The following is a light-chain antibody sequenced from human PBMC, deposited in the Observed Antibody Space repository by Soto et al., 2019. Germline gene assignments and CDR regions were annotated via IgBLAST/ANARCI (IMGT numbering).Light chain of an antibody. Sequence: QSVLTQPRSVSGSPGQSVTISCTGTSSDVGGYNYVSWYQQHPGKAPKLMIYDVNKRPSGVPDRFSGSKSGNTASLTISGLQAEDEADYYCCSYAGSYTWVFGPGTKVTVL. CDR2: DVN. CDR1: SSDVGGYNY. V-gene: IGLV2-11*01. CDR3: CSYAGSYTWV. J-gene: IGLJ1*01.